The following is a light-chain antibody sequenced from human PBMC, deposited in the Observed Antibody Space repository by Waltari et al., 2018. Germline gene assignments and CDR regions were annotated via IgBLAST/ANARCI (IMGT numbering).Light chain of an antibody. V-gene: IGKV1-39*01. CDR2: AAS. CDR3: QQSYSTPPIT. Sequence: DIQMTQSPSSLSASVGDRVTITRRASQSISSYLNWYQQKPGKAPKLLIYAASSLQSGVPSRFSGSGSGTDFTLTISSLQPEDFATYYCQQSYSTPPITFGPGTKVDIK. J-gene: IGKJ3*01. CDR1: QSISSY.